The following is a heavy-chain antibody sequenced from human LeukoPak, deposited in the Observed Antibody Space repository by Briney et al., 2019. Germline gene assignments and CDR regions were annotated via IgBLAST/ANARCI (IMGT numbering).Heavy chain of an antibody. CDR2: IRRKAYGGTT. CDR1: GFTFGDYA. J-gene: IGHJ4*02. Sequence: GGSLRLSYTASGFTFGDYAMSWFRQAPGKGLEWVGFIRRKAYGGTTEYAASVKGRFTISRDDSKSIAYLQMNSLKTEDTAGDYCTSHIGTPNYFDYWGQGTLVTVSS. CDR3: TSHIGTPNYFDY. V-gene: IGHV3-49*03. D-gene: IGHD2-21*01.